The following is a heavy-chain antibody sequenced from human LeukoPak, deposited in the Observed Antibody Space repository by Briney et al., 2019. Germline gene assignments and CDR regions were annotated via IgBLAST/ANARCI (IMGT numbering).Heavy chain of an antibody. D-gene: IGHD2-2*01. J-gene: IGHJ4*02. CDR1: GFIFSEYD. V-gene: IGHV3-11*04. CDR2: ISSSSYTI. Sequence: GGSLRLSCAASGFIFSEYDMGWIRQAPGKGLEWVSFISSSSYTIHYADSVKGRFTISRDNGKNSLYLQMNSLRDEDTAIYYCARGPAAAIDYWGQGTLVTVSS. CDR3: ARGPAAAIDY.